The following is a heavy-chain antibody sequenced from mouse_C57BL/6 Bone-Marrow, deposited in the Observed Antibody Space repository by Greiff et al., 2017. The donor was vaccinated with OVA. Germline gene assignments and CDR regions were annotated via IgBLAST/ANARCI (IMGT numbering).Heavy chain of an antibody. CDR3: ASPRNGWYFDV. V-gene: IGHV5-4*03. CDR1: GFTFSSYA. Sequence: EVKLMESGGGLVKPGGSLKLSCAASGFTFSSYAMSWVRQTPEKRLEWVATISDGGSYTYYPDNVKGRFTISRDNAKNNLYLQMSHLKSEDTAMDDCASPRNGWYFDVWGTGTTVTVSA. J-gene: IGHJ1*03. CDR2: ISDGGSYT.